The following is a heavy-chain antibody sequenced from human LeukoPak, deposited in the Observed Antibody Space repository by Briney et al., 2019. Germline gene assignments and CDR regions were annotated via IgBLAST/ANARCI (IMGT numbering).Heavy chain of an antibody. CDR1: GYTFTSYG. Sequence: ASVKVSCKASGYTFTSYGISWVRQAPGQGVEWMGWISAYNGNTNYAQKLQGRVTMTTDTSTSTAYMELRSLRSDDTAVYYCARASRYYGSGNYGMDVWGQGTTVTVSS. D-gene: IGHD3-10*01. CDR3: ARASRYYGSGNYGMDV. J-gene: IGHJ6*02. CDR2: ISAYNGNT. V-gene: IGHV1-18*01.